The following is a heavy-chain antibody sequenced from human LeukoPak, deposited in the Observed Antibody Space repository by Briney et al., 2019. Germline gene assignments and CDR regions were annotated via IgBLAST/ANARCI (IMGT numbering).Heavy chain of an antibody. Sequence: PGGSLRLSCAASGFTFSSYWMHWVRQDPGKGLVWVSRISSDGSSTIYADSVKGRFTISRDSAKNTLCLQMNSLRAEDTAVYYCARGGLTGVFDHWGQGTLVTVSS. CDR1: GFTFSSYW. D-gene: IGHD3-9*01. CDR3: ARGGLTGVFDH. V-gene: IGHV3-74*01. J-gene: IGHJ4*02. CDR2: ISSDGSST.